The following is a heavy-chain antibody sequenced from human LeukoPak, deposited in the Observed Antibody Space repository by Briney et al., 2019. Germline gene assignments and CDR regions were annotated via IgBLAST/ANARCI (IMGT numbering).Heavy chain of an antibody. V-gene: IGHV4-59*01. CDR3: ASTYYYGSGTPMRFDY. CDR2: IYYSGST. Sequence: SETLSLTCTVSGGSISSYYWSWIRQPPGKGLEWIGYIYYSGSTNYNPSLKSRVTISVDTSKNQFSLKLSSVTAADTAVYYCASTYYYGSGTPMRFDYWGQGTLVTVSS. J-gene: IGHJ4*02. D-gene: IGHD3-10*01. CDR1: GGSISSYY.